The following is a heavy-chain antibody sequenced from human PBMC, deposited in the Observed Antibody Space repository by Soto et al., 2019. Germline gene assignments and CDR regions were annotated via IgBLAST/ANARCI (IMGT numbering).Heavy chain of an antibody. J-gene: IGHJ6*02. D-gene: IGHD3-3*01. CDR1: GGSISSGDYC. CDR3: ARDNILGILYGGMDV. Sequence: SETLSLTCTVSGGSISSGDYCWSWIRQPPGKGLEWIGYIYYSGSTYYNPSLKSRVTISVDTSKNQFSLKLSSVTAADTAVYYCARDNILGILYGGMDVWGQGTTVTVSS. V-gene: IGHV4-30-4*01. CDR2: IYYSGST.